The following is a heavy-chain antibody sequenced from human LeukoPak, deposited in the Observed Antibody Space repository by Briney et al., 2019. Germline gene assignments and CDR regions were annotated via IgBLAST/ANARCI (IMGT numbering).Heavy chain of an antibody. CDR3: VRDRCSSCHYFDC. CDR1: GFTFSSFS. CDR2: ISYDGNNK. V-gene: IGHV3-30-3*01. D-gene: IGHD6-13*01. J-gene: IGHJ4*02. Sequence: GRSLRLSCAASGFTFSSFSMHWVRQAPGEGQVWVAVISYDGNNKHYADSVKGRFTISRDTSKNTLYLQMSSLRAEDTAMYYCVRDRCSSCHYFDCWGQGTLVTVSS.